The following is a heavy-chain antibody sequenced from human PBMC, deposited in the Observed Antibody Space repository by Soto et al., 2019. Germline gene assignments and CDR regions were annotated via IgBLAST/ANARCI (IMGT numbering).Heavy chain of an antibody. CDR3: ARGEAAKCPLAYCLVV. J-gene: IGHJ6*02. Sequence: GGSLRLSCAASGFTFSSYAMHWVRQAPGKGLEWVAVISYDGSNKYYADSVKGRFTISRDNSKNTLYLQMNSLRAEDTAVYYCARGEAAKCPLAYCLVVWGQGTTVTVSS. CDR2: ISYDGSNK. V-gene: IGHV3-30-3*01. D-gene: IGHD2-15*01. CDR1: GFTFSSYA.